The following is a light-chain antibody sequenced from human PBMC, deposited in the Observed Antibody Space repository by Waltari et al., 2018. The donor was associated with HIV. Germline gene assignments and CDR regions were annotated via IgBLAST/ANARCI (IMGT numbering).Light chain of an antibody. CDR2: ATS. CDR1: QNGGNK. Sequence: DIVMTHYPVTLSVLPRERATRSCRASQNGGNKIVWYQRRPGQSPRLIMFATSVRATGIPTRFSGSGSVTDFALIITTPQPEDYGIYYCQQYNGSWTFGRGT. J-gene: IGKJ1*01. CDR3: QQYNGSWT. V-gene: IGKV3D-15*03.